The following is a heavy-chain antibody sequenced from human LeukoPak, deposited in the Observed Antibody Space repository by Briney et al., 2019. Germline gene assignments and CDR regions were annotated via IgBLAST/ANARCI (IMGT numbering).Heavy chain of an antibody. CDR3: ARHFAYSSSSYFDY. D-gene: IGHD6-6*01. CDR1: GGSVSNYY. CDR2: VYYTGST. J-gene: IGHJ4*02. Sequence: SETLSLTCSVSGGSVSNYYWSWIRQPPGEGLEWIGYVYYTGSTNYNPSLKSRVTMFEDKSRNQFSLRLYSVTVADTAVYYCARHFAYSSSSYFDYWGQGSLVTVSS. V-gene: IGHV4-59*08.